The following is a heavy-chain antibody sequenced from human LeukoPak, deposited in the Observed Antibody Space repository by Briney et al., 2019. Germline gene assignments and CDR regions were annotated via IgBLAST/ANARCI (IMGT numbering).Heavy chain of an antibody. CDR2: IKQDGSEK. J-gene: IGHJ4*02. CDR3: ARDQKFYGSGSYYNID. CDR1: GFTFSSYW. D-gene: IGHD3-10*01. V-gene: IGHV3-7*01. Sequence: GGSLRLSCAASGFTFSSYWMSWVRQAPGKGLEWVANIKQDGSEKYYVDSVKGRFTISRDNAKNSLYLQMNSLRAEDTAAYYCARDQKFYGSGSYYNIDWGQGTLVTVSS.